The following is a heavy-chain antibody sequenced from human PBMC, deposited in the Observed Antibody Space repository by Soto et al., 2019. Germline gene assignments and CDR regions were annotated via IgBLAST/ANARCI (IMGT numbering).Heavy chain of an antibody. V-gene: IGHV3-30*18. D-gene: IGHD6-13*01. CDR3: AQALQAAGTVSYYYGMDV. J-gene: IGHJ6*02. CDR1: GFTFSSYG. CDR2: ISYDGSNK. Sequence: GGSLRLSCAASGFTFSSYGMHWVRQAPGKGLEWVAVISYDGSNKYYADSVKGRFTISRDNSKNTLYLQMNSLRAEDTAVYYSAQALQAAGTVSYYYGMDVWGQGTTVTVSS.